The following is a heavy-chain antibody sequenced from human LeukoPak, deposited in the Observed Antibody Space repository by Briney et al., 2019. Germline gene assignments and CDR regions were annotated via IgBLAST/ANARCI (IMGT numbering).Heavy chain of an antibody. V-gene: IGHV1-18*01. CDR1: GYTFTRYG. CDR3: ARERGITMVRGVVDY. D-gene: IGHD3-10*01. Sequence: ASVKVSCKASGYTFTRYGISWVRQAPGQGLEWMGWISAYNGNTNYAQKLQGRVTMTTDTSTSTAYMELRSLRSDDTAVYYCARERGITMVRGVVDYWGQGTLVTVSS. J-gene: IGHJ4*02. CDR2: ISAYNGNT.